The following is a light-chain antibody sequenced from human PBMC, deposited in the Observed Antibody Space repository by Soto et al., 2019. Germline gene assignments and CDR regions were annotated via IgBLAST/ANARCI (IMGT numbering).Light chain of an antibody. J-gene: IGKJ2*01. CDR1: QSLVHSDGNTY. CDR2: KIS. CDR3: KQATQSYT. V-gene: IGKV2-24*01. Sequence: DIVLTQTPLSSPVTLGQPASISFRSSQSLVHSDGNTYFNWLQQRPGQPPRLLIYKISKRFPGVADRFRGSGSGTEFTLKISRVEAEDVGVYYCKQATQSYTFGQGTKLEIK.